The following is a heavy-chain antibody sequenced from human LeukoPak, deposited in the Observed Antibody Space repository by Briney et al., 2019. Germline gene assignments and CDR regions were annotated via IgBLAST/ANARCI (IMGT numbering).Heavy chain of an antibody. CDR2: INDNGGQR. D-gene: IGHD3-22*01. CDR3: AKIYYYDSSGYETGDY. Sequence: GGSLRLSCAASGFAFNNYAMTWVRQAPGKGLEWVSNINDNGGQRHYADSVKGRFTISRDNSKNTLFLQMDSLRAEDTAVYYFAKIYYYDSSGYETGDYWGQGTLVTVSS. CDR1: GFAFNNYA. J-gene: IGHJ4*02. V-gene: IGHV3-23*01.